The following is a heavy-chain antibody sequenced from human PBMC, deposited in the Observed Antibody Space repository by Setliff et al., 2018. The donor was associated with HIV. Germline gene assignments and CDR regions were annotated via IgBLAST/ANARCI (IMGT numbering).Heavy chain of an antibody. CDR2: ISAYTANT. CDR1: GYTFPNYG. J-gene: IGHJ4*02. Sequence: ASVKVSCKASGYTFPNYGITWVRQVPGQGLEWMGWISAYTANTNYAQNLQGRVTLTTDTSTSTAYMELRSLRSDDTAVYYCARVRVGATPLDYWGQGTLVTVSS. D-gene: IGHD1-26*01. V-gene: IGHV1-18*01. CDR3: ARVRVGATPLDY.